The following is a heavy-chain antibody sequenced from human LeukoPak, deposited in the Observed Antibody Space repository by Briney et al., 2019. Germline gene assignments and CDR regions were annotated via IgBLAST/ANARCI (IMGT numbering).Heavy chain of an antibody. CDR2: MYYSGTT. J-gene: IGHJ1*01. Sequence: NPSETLSLTCTVSGSSISRYYWSWIRQPPGKGLEWIGYMYYSGTTNYNPSLKSRVTISADTSKNQFSLKLRSVTAADAAVYYCAGYDFWSGLVVQYWGQGTLVTVSS. CDR3: AGYDFWSGLVVQY. CDR1: GSSISRYY. V-gene: IGHV4-59*01. D-gene: IGHD3-3*01.